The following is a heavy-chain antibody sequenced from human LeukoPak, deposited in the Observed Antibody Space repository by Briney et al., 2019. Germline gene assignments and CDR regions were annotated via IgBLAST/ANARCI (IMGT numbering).Heavy chain of an antibody. J-gene: IGHJ4*02. Sequence: LTGGSLRLSCAASGFTLSSYVMSWVRQAPGKGLEWVSTISGSGGSTYYADSVKGRFTISRDNSKNTLYLQMNSLRAEDTAVYYCANTLYCSGGSCPPDYWGQGTLVTVSS. CDR1: GFTLSSYV. CDR2: ISGSGGST. CDR3: ANTLYCSGGSCPPDY. D-gene: IGHD2-15*01. V-gene: IGHV3-23*01.